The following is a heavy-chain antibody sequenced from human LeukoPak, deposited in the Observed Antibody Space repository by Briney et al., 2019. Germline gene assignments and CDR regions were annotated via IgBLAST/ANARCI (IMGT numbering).Heavy chain of an antibody. V-gene: IGHV1-69*13. CDR1: GGTFSSSS. Sequence: ASVKVSCKASGGTFSSSSISWVRQAPGQGLEWMGGIIPNFGTANYAQKFQGRVTITADESTRTAYMKLSSLRSEDTAVYYCARPAAYHLPKEMFLYYWGQGTLVTVSS. J-gene: IGHJ4*02. CDR2: IIPNFGTA. CDR3: ARPAAYHLPKEMFLYY. D-gene: IGHD2-2*01.